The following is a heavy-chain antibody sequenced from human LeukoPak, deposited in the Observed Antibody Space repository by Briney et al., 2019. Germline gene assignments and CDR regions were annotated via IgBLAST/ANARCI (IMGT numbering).Heavy chain of an antibody. V-gene: IGHV4-39*07. Sequence: SETLSLTCTVSGGSISSSSYYWGWIRQPPGKGLEWIGSMYYSGSTYYNPSLKSRVTISVDTSKNQFSLKLSSVTAADTAVYYCARKWLVRACWFDPWGQGTLVTVSS. CDR3: ARKWLVRACWFDP. J-gene: IGHJ5*02. D-gene: IGHD6-19*01. CDR1: GGSISSSSYY. CDR2: MYYSGST.